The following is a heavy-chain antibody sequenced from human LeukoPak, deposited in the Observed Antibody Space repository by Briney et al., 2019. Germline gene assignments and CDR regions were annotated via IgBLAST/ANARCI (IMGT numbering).Heavy chain of an antibody. CDR3: ARGSVGSSWLNLDY. V-gene: IGHV3-30*04. J-gene: IGHJ4*02. D-gene: IGHD6-13*01. Sequence: GGSLRLSCAASGFTFSSYAMHWVRQAPGKGLEWVAVISYDGSNKYYADSVKGRFTISRDNSKNTLYLQMNSLRAEDTAVYYCARGSVGSSWLNLDYWGQGTLVTVSS. CDR1: GFTFSSYA. CDR2: ISYDGSNK.